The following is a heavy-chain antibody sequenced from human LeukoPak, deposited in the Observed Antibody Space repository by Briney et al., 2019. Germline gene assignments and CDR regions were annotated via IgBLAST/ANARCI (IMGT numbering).Heavy chain of an antibody. Sequence: GGSLRLSCAASGFTFSSYAMSWVRQAPGKGLEWVSAISGSGGSTYYADFVKGRFTISRDNSKNTLYLQMNSLRAEDTAVYYCANTIVVVPAANLSWGQGTLVTVSS. CDR1: GFTFSSYA. CDR2: ISGSGGST. D-gene: IGHD2-2*01. CDR3: ANTIVVVPAANLS. J-gene: IGHJ4*02. V-gene: IGHV3-23*01.